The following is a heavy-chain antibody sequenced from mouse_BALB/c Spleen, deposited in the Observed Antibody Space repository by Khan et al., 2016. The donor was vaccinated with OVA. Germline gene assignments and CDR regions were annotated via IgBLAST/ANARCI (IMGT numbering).Heavy chain of an antibody. CDR2: IYPGNTDT. CDR3: TRRNWDVAWFAY. D-gene: IGHD4-1*01. V-gene: IGHV1-5*01. J-gene: IGHJ3*01. Sequence: EVQLQESGTVLARPGASVKMSCKASGYTFTSYWMHWVKQRPGQGLEWIGDIYPGNTDTNSNQKFKGTDKLTAVTSTSTAYMELSSLTNEDSAVDDCTRRNWDVAWFAYWGQGTLVTVSA. CDR1: GYTFTSYW.